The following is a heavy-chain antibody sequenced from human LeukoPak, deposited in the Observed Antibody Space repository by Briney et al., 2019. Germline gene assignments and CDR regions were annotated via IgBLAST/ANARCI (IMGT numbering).Heavy chain of an antibody. CDR3: AHLMAYAICLDCYFDY. CDR1: GFSLSTSGVG. Sequence: SGPTLVKPTQTLTLTCTFSGFSLSTSGVGVGWIRQPPGKALEWLALIYWNDDKRYSPSLKSRLTITKDTSKNQVVLTMTNMDPVDTATYYCAHLMAYAICLDCYFDYWGQGTLVTVSS. CDR2: IYWNDDK. D-gene: IGHD2-8*01. V-gene: IGHV2-5*01. J-gene: IGHJ4*02.